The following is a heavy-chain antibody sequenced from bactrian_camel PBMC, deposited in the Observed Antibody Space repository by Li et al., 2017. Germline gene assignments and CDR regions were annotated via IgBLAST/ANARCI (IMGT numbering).Heavy chain of an antibody. V-gene: IGHV3S44*01. Sequence: VQLVESGGGSVQAGGSLRLPCAASGFTFVGYDMSWVRQAPGEGRELVIETGVDGTTSYMETVKGRFTMPRDNAKNTLYLQMNNLRIEDTAIYYCAACGHYRTTYRYWARGPRSPSP. D-gene: IGHD2*01. J-gene: IGHJ4*01. CDR1: GFTFVGYD. CDR2: TGVDGTT.